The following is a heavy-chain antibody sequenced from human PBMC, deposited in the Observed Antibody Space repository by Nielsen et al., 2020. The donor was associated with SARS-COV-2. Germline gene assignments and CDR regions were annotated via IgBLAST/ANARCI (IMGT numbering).Heavy chain of an antibody. CDR2: ISSSSSYI. V-gene: IGHV3-21*01. CDR1: GFTFSSYW. Sequence: GGSLRLSCAASGFTFSSYWMSWVRQAPGKGLEWVSSISSSSSYIYYADSVKGRFTISRDNAKNSLYLQMNSLRAEDTAVYYCARDQCSGGSCYYYYYYYGMDVWGQGTTVTVSS. CDR3: ARDQCSGGSCYYYYYYYGMDV. D-gene: IGHD2-15*01. J-gene: IGHJ6*02.